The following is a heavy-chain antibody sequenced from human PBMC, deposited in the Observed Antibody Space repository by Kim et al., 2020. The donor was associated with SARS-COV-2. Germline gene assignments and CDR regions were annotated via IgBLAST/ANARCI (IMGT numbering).Heavy chain of an antibody. CDR3: ASRYNWKRGLGHAFDI. D-gene: IGHD1-1*01. Sequence: PSLKSRAIISMDTSKNQCSLKLSSVTAADTALYYCASRYNWKRGLGHAFDIWGQGTAVTVSS. V-gene: IGHV4-4*09. J-gene: IGHJ3*02.